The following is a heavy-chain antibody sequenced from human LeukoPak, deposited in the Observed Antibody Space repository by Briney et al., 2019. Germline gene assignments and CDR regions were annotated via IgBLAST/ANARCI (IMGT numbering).Heavy chain of an antibody. V-gene: IGHV1-2*02. CDR3: ARGSGYSSSWLTY. CDR1: GYTFTGYY. J-gene: IGHJ4*02. Sequence: SVKVSCKASGYTFTGYYMHWVRQAPGQGLKWMGWINPNSGGTNYAQKFQGRVTMTRDTSISTAYMELSRLRSDDTAVYYCARGSGYSSSWLTYWGQGTLVTVSS. D-gene: IGHD6-13*01. CDR2: INPNSGGT.